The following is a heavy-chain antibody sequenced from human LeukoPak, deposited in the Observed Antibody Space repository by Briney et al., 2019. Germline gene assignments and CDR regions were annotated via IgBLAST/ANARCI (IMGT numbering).Heavy chain of an antibody. CDR3: ARGARFSYLTY. CDR2: IYYSGST. D-gene: IGHD3-9*01. Sequence: PSETLSLTCTVSGGSIRSYNGGWIRKPPGKGREWIGYIYYSGSTNYNPSLKSRVTISVDRSKNQFSLKLNSVTAADTAVYYCARGARFSYLTYWGQGTLVTVSS. CDR1: GGSIRSYN. J-gene: IGHJ4*02. V-gene: IGHV4-59*13.